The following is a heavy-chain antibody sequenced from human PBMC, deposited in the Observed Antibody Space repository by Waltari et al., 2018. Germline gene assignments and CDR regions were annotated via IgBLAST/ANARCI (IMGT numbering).Heavy chain of an antibody. CDR3: ATWNYYASGSLNS. D-gene: IGHD3-10*01. CDR2: IYHSGST. Sequence: QVQLQESGPGLVKPSETLSLICSVFTYSIRSGYYWGWVRQPPGKGLEWIGSIYHSGSTNFNPSLKSRVTISVDTSKNKFSLNVTSVTAADTAIYYCATWNYYASGSLNSWGPGTLVTVSS. V-gene: IGHV4-38-2*01. CDR1: TYSIRSGYY. J-gene: IGHJ4*02.